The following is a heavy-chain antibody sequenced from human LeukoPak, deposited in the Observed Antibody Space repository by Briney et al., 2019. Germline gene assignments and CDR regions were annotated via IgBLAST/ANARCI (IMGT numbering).Heavy chain of an antibody. CDR2: ISYDGSNK. J-gene: IGHJ4*02. V-gene: IGHV3-30*04. Sequence: GGSLRLSCAASGFTFSSYAMHWVRQAPGKGLERVAVISYDGSNKYYADSVKGRFTISRDNSKNTLYLQMNSLRAEDTAVYYCARDLRYSSSWYDYWGQGTLVTVSS. CDR3: ARDLRYSSSWYDY. D-gene: IGHD6-13*01. CDR1: GFTFSSYA.